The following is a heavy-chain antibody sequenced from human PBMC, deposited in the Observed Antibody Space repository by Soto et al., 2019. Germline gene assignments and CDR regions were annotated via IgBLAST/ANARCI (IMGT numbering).Heavy chain of an antibody. CDR2: TSYDGSDK. CDR1: GFTFRSYV. CDR3: ARWGTTGGLDV. Sequence: QVQLVESGGGVVQPGTSLRVSCVGSGFTFRSYVMHWVRQAPGKGLEWVALTSYDGSDKYYADSVRGRFTISRDNSRNTVGLQMDSLRLEDTALYSCARWGTTGGLDVWGQGTLVSVSS. D-gene: IGHD3-16*01. J-gene: IGHJ1*01. V-gene: IGHV3-30*19.